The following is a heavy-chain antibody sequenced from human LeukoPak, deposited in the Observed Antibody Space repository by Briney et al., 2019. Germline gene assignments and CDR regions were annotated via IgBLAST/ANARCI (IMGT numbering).Heavy chain of an antibody. J-gene: IGHJ4*02. D-gene: IGHD3-22*01. CDR3: AKDRVRANYYDSSGYAY. CDR1: GFTFSNYS. Sequence: GGSLRLSCAASGFTFSNYSMNWVRQAPGKGLEWVAVISYDGSNKYYADSVKGRFTISRDNSKNTLYLQMNSLRAEDTAVYYCAKDRVRANYYDSSGYAYWGQGTLVTVSS. CDR2: ISYDGSNK. V-gene: IGHV3-30*18.